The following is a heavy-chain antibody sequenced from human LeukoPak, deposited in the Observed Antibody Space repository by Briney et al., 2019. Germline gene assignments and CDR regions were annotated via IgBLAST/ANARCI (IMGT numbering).Heavy chain of an antibody. V-gene: IGHV3-23*01. CDR2: ISGSGGST. CDR3: AKVVSGWSLWAFDI. CDR1: GFTFSDYY. J-gene: IGHJ3*02. Sequence: PGGSLRLSCAASGFTFSDYYMSWVRQAPGKGLEWVSAISGSGGSTYYADSVKGRFTISRDNSKNTLYLQMNSLRAEDTAVYYCAKVVSGWSLWAFDIWGQGTMVTVSS. D-gene: IGHD6-19*01.